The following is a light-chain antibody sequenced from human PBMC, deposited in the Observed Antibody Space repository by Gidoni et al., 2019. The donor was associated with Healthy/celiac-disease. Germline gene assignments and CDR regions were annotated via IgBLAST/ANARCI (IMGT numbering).Light chain of an antibody. CDR1: SSDVGGYNY. CDR3: SSYTSSSPLGV. J-gene: IGLJ2*01. Sequence: QSALTQPASVSGSPGQSITISCTGTSSDVGGYNYVSWYQQHPGKAPNLMIYEVSQRPSAVSKRFSGSQSGNTASLTISVLHADDEADYYCSSYTSSSPLGVFGVGTKLTVL. CDR2: EVS. V-gene: IGLV2-14*01.